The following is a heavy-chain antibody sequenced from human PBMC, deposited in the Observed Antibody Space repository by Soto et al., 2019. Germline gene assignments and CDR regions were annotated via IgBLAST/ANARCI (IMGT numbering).Heavy chain of an antibody. CDR3: ARDRGYNCFDL. J-gene: IGHJ5*02. V-gene: IGHV3-7*01. CDR1: GFTFSDSW. Sequence: GGSLRLSCAASGFTFSDSWMNWVRQAPGKGLEWVASTEPNTGKKYYVDSVEGRFTISRDDPKTSLYLQMTSLRVEDTAVYYCARDRGYNCFDLWGQGTLVTVSS. CDR2: TEPNTGKK.